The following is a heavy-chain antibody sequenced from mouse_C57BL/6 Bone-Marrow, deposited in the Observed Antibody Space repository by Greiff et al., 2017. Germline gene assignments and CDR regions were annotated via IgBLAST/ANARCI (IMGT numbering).Heavy chain of an antibody. D-gene: IGHD2-10*01. CDR2: ISSGGSHT. J-gene: IGHJ2*01. CDR3: ARTYYCPIDY. Sequence: EVMLVESGGDLVKPGGSLKLSCAASGFTFSSYGMSWVRQTPDKRLEWVATISSGGSHTYYPASVKGRFIISRDNAKHTLYLQVSSLKSEYTAMYYCARTYYCPIDYWGQGTTLTVSS. CDR1: GFTFSSYG. V-gene: IGHV5-6*01.